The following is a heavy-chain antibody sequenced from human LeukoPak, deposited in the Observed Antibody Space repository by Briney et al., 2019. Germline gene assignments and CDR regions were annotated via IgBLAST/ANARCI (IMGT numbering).Heavy chain of an antibody. CDR1: GGTFSSYA. D-gene: IGHD2-2*01. V-gene: IGHV1-69*05. Sequence: SVKVSCKASGGTFSSYAISWVRQAPGQGLEWMGGIIPIFGTANYAQKFQGRVTITTDESTSTAYMELSSLRPEDTAVYYCAKGKDIVVVPAAMPTWFDPWGQGTLVTVSS. CDR2: IIPIFGTA. CDR3: AKGKDIVVVPAAMPTWFDP. J-gene: IGHJ5*02.